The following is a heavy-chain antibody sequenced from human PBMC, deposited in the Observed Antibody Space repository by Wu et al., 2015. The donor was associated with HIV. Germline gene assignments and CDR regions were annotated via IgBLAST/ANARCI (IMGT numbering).Heavy chain of an antibody. J-gene: IGHJ4*02. D-gene: IGHD3-22*01. V-gene: IGHV1-69*13. CDR1: GGTFSSYA. Sequence: QVQLVQSGAEVKKPGSSVKVSCKASGGTFSSYAISWVRQAPGQGLEWMGRIIPIFGTANYAQKFQGRVTITADESTSTAYMELSSLRSEDTAVYYCARGILSSDTMIVGDFDYWGQGTLVTVSS. CDR2: IIPIFGTA. CDR3: ARGILSSDTMIVGDFDY.